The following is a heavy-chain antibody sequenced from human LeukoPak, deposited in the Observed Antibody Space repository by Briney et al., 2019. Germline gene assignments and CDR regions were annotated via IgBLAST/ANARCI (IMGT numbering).Heavy chain of an antibody. CDR2: VFYSGST. CDR1: GFSVRIGSHY. J-gene: IGHJ4*02. D-gene: IGHD1-26*01. Sequence: SDPLSLPCNVSGFSVRIGSHYWGWVRQPPGQGPEWIGSVFYSGSTDSNPSLRSRLTISVDTSKNQFSLRLTSVSAADTAMYFCARLSGRGPPFDFWGPGTLVIVSS. CDR3: ARLSGRGPPFDF. V-gene: IGHV4-39*01.